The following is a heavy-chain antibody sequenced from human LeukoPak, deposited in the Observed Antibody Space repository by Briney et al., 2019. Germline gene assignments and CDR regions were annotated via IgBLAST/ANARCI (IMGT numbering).Heavy chain of an antibody. J-gene: IGHJ6*02. CDR3: ARGPSGSYHHRDYYYYYGMDV. D-gene: IGHD3-10*01. CDR1: GFTFSSSD. CDR2: LTTDGGGT. Sequence: PGGSLRLSCAASGFTFSSSDMSWVRQAPGKGLEWVSSLTTDGGGTEYADSVKGRFTISRDNSKNTLYLQMNSLRAEDTAVYYCARGPSGSYHHRDYYYYYGMDVWGQGTTVTISS. V-gene: IGHV3-23*01.